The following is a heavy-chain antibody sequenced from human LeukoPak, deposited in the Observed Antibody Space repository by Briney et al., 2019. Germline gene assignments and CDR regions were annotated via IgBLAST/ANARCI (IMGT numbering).Heavy chain of an antibody. Sequence: SETLSLTCTVSGGSISSYYWSWIRQPPGKGQEWIGYIYYSGSTNYNPSLKSRVTISVDTSKNQFSLKLSSVTAADTAVYYCARAEGYSAYHYYYYYGMDVWGQGTTVTVSS. CDR3: ARAEGYSAYHYYYYYGMDV. CDR1: GGSISSYY. J-gene: IGHJ6*02. CDR2: IYYSGST. D-gene: IGHD6-13*01. V-gene: IGHV4-59*01.